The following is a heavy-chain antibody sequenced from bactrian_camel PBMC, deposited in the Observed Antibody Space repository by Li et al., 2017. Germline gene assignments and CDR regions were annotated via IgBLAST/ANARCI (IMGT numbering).Heavy chain of an antibody. V-gene: IGHV3S55*01. J-gene: IGHJ4*01. CDR3: AADSGACTTFAY. CDR1: GFGDDTYC. CDR2: LNGFGTT. Sequence: HVQLVESGGGSVQAGGSLRLSCAASGFGDDTYCLGWFRQAPGKEREGVARLNGFGTTYYADSVKGRFTISLDNAESTLYLQMNSLKPEDTAMYYCAADSGACTTFAYWGQGTQVTVS. D-gene: IGHD2*01.